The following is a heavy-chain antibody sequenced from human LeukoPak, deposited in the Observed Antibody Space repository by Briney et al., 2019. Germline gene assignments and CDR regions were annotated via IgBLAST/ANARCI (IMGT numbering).Heavy chain of an antibody. CDR1: GFTFSSYG. D-gene: IGHD2-2*01. V-gene: IGHV3-30*02. J-gene: IGHJ4*02. Sequence: GGSLRLSCAASGFTFSSYGMHWVRQAPGKGLEWVAFIRYDGSNKYYADSVKGRFTIFRDNSKNTLYLQMNSLRAEDTAVYYCAKASGRRSNDFDYWGQGTLVTVSS. CDR3: AKASGRRSNDFDY. CDR2: IRYDGSNK.